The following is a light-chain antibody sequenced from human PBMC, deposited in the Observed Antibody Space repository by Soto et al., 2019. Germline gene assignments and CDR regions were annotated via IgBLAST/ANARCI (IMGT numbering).Light chain of an antibody. V-gene: IGKV3-15*01. CDR1: QSVFSS. Sequence: EIVMTQSPATLSVSPGERVTLSCRASQSVFSSLAWYQQKPGQAPRLLIYGAATRATGIPARFSGSGSGTDFTFTVSSLQPEDFATYYCQQYDSLPFTFGPGTKVDIK. CDR2: GAA. CDR3: QQYDSLPFT. J-gene: IGKJ3*01.